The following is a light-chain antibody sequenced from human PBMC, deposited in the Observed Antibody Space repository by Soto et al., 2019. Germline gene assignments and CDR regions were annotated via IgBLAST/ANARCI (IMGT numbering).Light chain of an antibody. CDR2: GAS. CDR1: RTVSNR. Sequence: VLTQSPATRSLCPGKKVTFSCRASRTVSNRLAWYQHKPGQAPRLLISGASTGATGIPPRFSGSGSGTEFTLTVDSLQPEDIAVYYCQQYYNWPVTFGGGTKVDIK. J-gene: IGKJ4*01. CDR3: QQYYNWPVT. V-gene: IGKV3-15*01.